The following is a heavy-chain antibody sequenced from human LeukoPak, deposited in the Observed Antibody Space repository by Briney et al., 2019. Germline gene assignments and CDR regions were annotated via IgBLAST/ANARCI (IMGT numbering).Heavy chain of an antibody. CDR3: AILTNY. CDR2: ISWDGGST. CDR1: GFTFDDYT. V-gene: IGHV3-43*01. J-gene: IGHJ4*02. Sequence: PGGSLRLSCAASGFTFDDYTMHWVRQAPGKGLEWVSLISWDGGSTYYADSVKGRFTISRDNSKNSLYLQMNSLRTEDTALYYCAILTNYWGQGTLVTVSS. D-gene: IGHD3-10*01.